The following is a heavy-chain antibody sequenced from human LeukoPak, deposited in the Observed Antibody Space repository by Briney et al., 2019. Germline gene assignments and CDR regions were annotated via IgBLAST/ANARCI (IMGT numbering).Heavy chain of an antibody. CDR3: ASHSSSWSFDP. CDR1: RGSINSYY. Sequence: PSETLSLTCTVSRGSINSYYWSWIRQPPGKGLEWIGYIYYSGSTNYNPSLKSRVTISVDTSKNQFSLKLSSVTAADTAVYYCASHSSSWSFDPWGQGTLVTVSS. CDR2: IYYSGST. V-gene: IGHV4-59*01. D-gene: IGHD6-13*01. J-gene: IGHJ5*02.